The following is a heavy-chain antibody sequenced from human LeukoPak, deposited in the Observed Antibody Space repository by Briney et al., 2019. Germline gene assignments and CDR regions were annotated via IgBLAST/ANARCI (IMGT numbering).Heavy chain of an antibody. CDR1: GGSISSSSYY. Sequence: SETLSLTCTVSGGSISSSSYYWGWIRQPPGKGLEWIGSIYYSGSTNYNPSLKSRVTISVDTSKNQFSLKLSSVTAADTAVYYCARDLSYDFWSGYYLEPSRWFDPWGQGTLVTVSS. V-gene: IGHV4-39*07. D-gene: IGHD3-3*01. CDR3: ARDLSYDFWSGYYLEPSRWFDP. J-gene: IGHJ5*02. CDR2: IYYSGST.